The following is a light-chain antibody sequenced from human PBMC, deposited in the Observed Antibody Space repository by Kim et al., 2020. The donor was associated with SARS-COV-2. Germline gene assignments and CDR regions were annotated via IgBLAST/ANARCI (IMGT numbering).Light chain of an antibody. CDR1: QTINRY. Sequence: SLSPGDRATLSCRASQTINRYLAWFQQKPGQVPRLLIYDASNRATGIPARFSGSGSGTDFTLTISSLEPEDFALYYCQQRSDWRLTFGGGTKLEI. CDR3: QQRSDWRLT. CDR2: DAS. V-gene: IGKV3-11*01. J-gene: IGKJ4*01.